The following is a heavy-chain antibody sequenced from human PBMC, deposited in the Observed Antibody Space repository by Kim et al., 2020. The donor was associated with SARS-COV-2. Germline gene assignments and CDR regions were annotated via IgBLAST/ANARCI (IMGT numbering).Heavy chain of an antibody. D-gene: IGHD2-15*01. CDR3: ARDFSNCSGGSCYPPYGMDV. CDR2: IYYSGST. J-gene: IGHJ6*02. CDR1: GGSISSGGYY. Sequence: SETLSLTCTVSGGSISSGGYYWSWIRQHPGKGLEWIGYIYYSGSTYYNPSLKSRVTISVDTSKNQFSLKLSSVTAADTAVYYCARDFSNCSGGSCYPPYGMDVWGQGTTVTVSS. V-gene: IGHV4-31*03.